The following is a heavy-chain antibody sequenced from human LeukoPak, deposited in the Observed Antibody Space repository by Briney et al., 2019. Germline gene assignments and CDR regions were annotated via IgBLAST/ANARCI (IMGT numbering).Heavy chain of an antibody. CDR3: AIPTEAGTTFDY. Sequence: SVKVSCKASGGTFSSYAISWVRQAPGQGLEWMGGIIPIFGTANYAQKFQGRVTITADESTSTAYMELSSLRSEDTAVYYCAIPTEAGTTFDYWGQGTLVTVSS. J-gene: IGHJ4*02. CDR1: GGTFSSYA. D-gene: IGHD1-7*01. CDR2: IIPIFGTA. V-gene: IGHV1-69*13.